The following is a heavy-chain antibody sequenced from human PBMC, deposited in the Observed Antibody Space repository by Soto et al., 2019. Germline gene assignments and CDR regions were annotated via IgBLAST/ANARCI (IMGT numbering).Heavy chain of an antibody. CDR3: ARDQRSYGEPPFDY. CDR1: GFAFTGYY. V-gene: IGHV1-2*02. CDR2: IESNGDDT. J-gene: IGHJ4*02. Sequence: ASVKVSCKASGFAFTGYYIHWVRLAPGQGLEWMGWIESNGDDTKYARKFQDRVTMTRDTSMNTVYMELSRLRSDDTAVYYCARDQRSYGEPPFDYWGQVTLVTVSS. D-gene: IGHD3-16*01.